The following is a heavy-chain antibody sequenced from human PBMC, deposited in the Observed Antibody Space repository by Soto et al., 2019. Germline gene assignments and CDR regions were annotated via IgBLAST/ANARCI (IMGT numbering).Heavy chain of an antibody. Sequence: ASVKVSCKASGYNFTNYHIHWARQAPGQGLEWMGWISSYTGNTYYQHSANTEYAQKFQGRVSLTTDTSTTTAYLELRGLRSDDTAIYYCARGPRTQLWLPFAHWGQGTLVTVSS. V-gene: IGHV1-18*04. D-gene: IGHD2-21*01. CDR3: ARGPRTQLWLPFAH. CDR1: GYNFTNYH. J-gene: IGHJ1*01. CDR2: ISSYTGNTYYQHSANT.